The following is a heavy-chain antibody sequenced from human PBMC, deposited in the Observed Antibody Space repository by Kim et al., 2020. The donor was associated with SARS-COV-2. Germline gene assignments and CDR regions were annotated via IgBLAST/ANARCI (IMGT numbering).Heavy chain of an antibody. CDR3: ARENRQPTFYGVDV. CDR1: GFTFRTSW. V-gene: IGHV3-7*03. D-gene: IGHD6-13*01. Sequence: GGSLRLSCAASGFTFRTSWMSWVRQPPGKGLEWVANIKQDGSEKDYVDSVKGRFTISRDNAKNALYLQMNSLRVEDTAVYYCARENRQPTFYGVDVWGQGTTVTVSS. CDR2: IKQDGSEK. J-gene: IGHJ6*02.